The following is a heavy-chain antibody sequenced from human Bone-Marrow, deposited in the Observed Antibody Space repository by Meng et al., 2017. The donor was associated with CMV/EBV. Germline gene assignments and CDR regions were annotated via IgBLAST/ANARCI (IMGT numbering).Heavy chain of an antibody. J-gene: IGHJ4*02. V-gene: IGHV3-30*04. CDR1: RFTFSTYA. CDR2: ISYDGSNK. D-gene: IGHD3-10*02. Sequence: GESLKISCAASRFTFSTYAIHWVRQAPGKGLEWVAVISYDGSNKYYADSVKGRFTISRDNAKNSLYLQMNSLRTEDTAVYYCAKDQGALFGELYCFDCWGQGTLVTFAS. CDR3: AKDQGALFGELYCFDC.